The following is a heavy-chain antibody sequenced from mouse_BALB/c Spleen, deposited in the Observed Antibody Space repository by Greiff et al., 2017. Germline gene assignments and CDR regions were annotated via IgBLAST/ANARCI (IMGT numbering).Heavy chain of an antibody. J-gene: IGHJ2*01. CDR1: GDSITSGY. D-gene: IGHD1-1*01. CDR2: ISYSGST. CDR3: ARSSTEEGYFDY. V-gene: IGHV3-8*02. Sequence: EVKVVESGPSLVKPSQTLSLTCSVTGDSITSGYWNWIRKFPGNKLEYMGYISYSGSTYYNPSLKSRISITRDTSKNQYYLQLNSVTTEDTATYYCARSSTEEGYFDYWGQGTTLTVSS.